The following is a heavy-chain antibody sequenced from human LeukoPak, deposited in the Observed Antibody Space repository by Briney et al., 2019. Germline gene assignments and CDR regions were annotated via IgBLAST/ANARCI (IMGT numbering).Heavy chain of an antibody. D-gene: IGHD1-26*01. CDR3: ARPGSGRNYFDPLDH. V-gene: IGHV3-33*02. CDR1: GFSFNEYA. Sequence: GGSLRLSCAASGFSFNEYAMHWVRQAPGKGLEWVADIWRDGSDKYYVDSVKGRFTVSRDNHTNTLILHMDSLRLEDTAVYYCARPGSGRNYFDPLDHWGQGTLVTVSS. J-gene: IGHJ4*02. CDR2: IWRDGSDK.